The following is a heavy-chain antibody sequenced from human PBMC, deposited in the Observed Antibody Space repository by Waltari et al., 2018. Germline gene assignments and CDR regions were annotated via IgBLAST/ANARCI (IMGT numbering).Heavy chain of an antibody. D-gene: IGHD4-17*01. CDR3: ARKVTNLYYFDY. J-gene: IGHJ4*02. Sequence: QVQLQQWGAGLVKPSETLSLTCAVYGGSLSGYYWSWLRHPRGKGLEWIVEINHSGSTNYHPSLKSRVTIPVATSKNQFSLKLSSVTAADTAVYYCARKVTNLYYFDYWGQGTLVTVSS. CDR2: INHSGST. CDR1: GGSLSGYY. V-gene: IGHV4-34*01.